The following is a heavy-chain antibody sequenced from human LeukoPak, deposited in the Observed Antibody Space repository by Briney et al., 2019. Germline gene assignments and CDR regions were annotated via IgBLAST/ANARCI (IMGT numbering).Heavy chain of an antibody. V-gene: IGHV4-61*02. CDR3: AREPVRSPFDY. D-gene: IGHD4-17*01. CDR1: GGSISSGSYY. J-gene: IGHJ4*02. Sequence: SETLSLTCTVSGGSISSGSYYWSWIRQPAGEGLEWIGRIYTSGYTNYSPSLKSRVTISVDTSKNQFSLKLSSVTAADTAVYYCAREPVRSPFDYWGQGTLVTVSS. CDR2: IYTSGYT.